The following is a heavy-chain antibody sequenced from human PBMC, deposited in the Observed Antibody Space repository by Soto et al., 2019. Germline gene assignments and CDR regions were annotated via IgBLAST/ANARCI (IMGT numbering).Heavy chain of an antibody. J-gene: IGHJ4*02. Sequence: GGSLRLSCAASGFTFSSYAMSWVRQAPGKGLEWVSAISGSGGSTYYADSVKGRFTISRDNSKNTLYLQMNSLRAEDTAVYYCANWKYYRSGSYPADYWGQGTLVTVSS. CDR3: ANWKYYRSGSYPADY. D-gene: IGHD3-10*01. CDR2: ISGSGGST. V-gene: IGHV3-23*01. CDR1: GFTFSSYA.